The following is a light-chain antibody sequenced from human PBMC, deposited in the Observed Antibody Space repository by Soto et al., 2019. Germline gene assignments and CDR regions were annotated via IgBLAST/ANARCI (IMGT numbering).Light chain of an antibody. CDR2: AGS. Sequence: DIQMTQSPSAMSASVGDRVTITCRASQDISSYLAWFQQKPAKVPKRLVYAGSSLQSGVPARFSGSGSWTEFSLTIGSLQLEDFASYYCLQHKSYPLTFGGGTKVEIK. CDR1: QDISSY. CDR3: LQHKSYPLT. J-gene: IGKJ4*01. V-gene: IGKV1-17*03.